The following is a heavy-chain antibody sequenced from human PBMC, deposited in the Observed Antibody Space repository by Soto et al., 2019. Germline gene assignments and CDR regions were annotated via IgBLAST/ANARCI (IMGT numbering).Heavy chain of an antibody. CDR2: INPNSGAT. Sequence: SVKVSCKTSGYTFIGYYIHWVRQAPGQGLEWMGWINPNSGATNYAQKFQGRVSMTRDTSITTAYMELSRLRSDDTAVYYCARDLVSTIGDFDFWGQGTPVTVSS. D-gene: IGHD5-12*01. J-gene: IGHJ4*02. CDR1: GYTFIGYY. CDR3: ARDLVSTIGDFDF. V-gene: IGHV1-2*02.